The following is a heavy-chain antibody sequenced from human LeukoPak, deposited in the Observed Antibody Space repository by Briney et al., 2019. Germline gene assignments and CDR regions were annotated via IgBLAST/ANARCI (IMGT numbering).Heavy chain of an antibody. D-gene: IGHD6-6*01. J-gene: IGHJ4*02. CDR2: IAGSGTET. Sequence: TGGSLRLSCAASGFTFYNYAMSWVRQAPGQQLEWVSFIAGSGTETSHTDSVKGLFTISRYNSESTLYLQMNSLRPEDTATYYCAQGSSSSRPYYFDYWGQGTLVTVSS. CDR3: AQGSSSSRPYYFDY. V-gene: IGHV3-23*01. CDR1: GFTFYNYA.